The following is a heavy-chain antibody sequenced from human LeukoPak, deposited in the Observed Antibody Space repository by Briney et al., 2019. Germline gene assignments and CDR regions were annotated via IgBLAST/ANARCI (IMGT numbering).Heavy chain of an antibody. CDR2: IYSSGSA. CDR3: ASAPNENFFDY. CDR1: GDSISSGNYY. J-gene: IGHJ4*02. V-gene: IGHV4-61*10. Sequence: SETLSLTCTVSGDSISSGNYYWNWIRQSTGRGLEWIGLIYSSGSAHYNPSFKSRVTISQDTSTNQFTLKLTSVTAADTAIYYCASAPNENFFDYWGQGTLVTVSS.